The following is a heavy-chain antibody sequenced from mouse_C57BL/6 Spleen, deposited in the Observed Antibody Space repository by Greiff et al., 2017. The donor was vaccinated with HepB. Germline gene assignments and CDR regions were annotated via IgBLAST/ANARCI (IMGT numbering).Heavy chain of an antibody. D-gene: IGHD1-1*01. CDR1: GYTFTSYW. CDR3: VLYYGSSPHYCDS. Sequence: QVQLQQPGAELVKPGASVKVSCKASGYTFTSYWMHWVKQRPGQGLEWIGRIHPSDSDTNYNQKFKGKATLTVDKSSSTAYMQLSSLTSEDSAVYYCVLYYGSSPHYCDSWGQGTTLTVSS. V-gene: IGHV1-74*01. CDR2: IHPSDSDT. J-gene: IGHJ2*01.